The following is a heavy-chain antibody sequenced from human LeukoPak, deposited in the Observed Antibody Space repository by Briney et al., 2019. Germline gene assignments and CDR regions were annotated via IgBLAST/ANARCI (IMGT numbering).Heavy chain of an antibody. Sequence: GGSLRLSCAASLFSFSDYYMTWIRQAPGKGLEWVANIKEDGTETYYVDSVKGRFTISRDNAKNSLYLQMNSLRVEDTAVYYCAKEGRSLQTYWGQGTLVTVSS. CDR2: IKEDGTET. CDR3: AKEGRSLQTY. D-gene: IGHD5-24*01. J-gene: IGHJ4*02. V-gene: IGHV3-7*03. CDR1: LFSFSDYY.